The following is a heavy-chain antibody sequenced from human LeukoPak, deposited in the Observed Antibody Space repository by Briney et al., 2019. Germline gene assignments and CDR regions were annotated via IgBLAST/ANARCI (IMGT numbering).Heavy chain of an antibody. CDR2: ISSSSSDI. J-gene: IGHJ4*02. CDR1: EFTFSTYS. V-gene: IGHV3-21*01. D-gene: IGHD4-23*01. CDR3: ARGDTMVTRHLDY. Sequence: PGGPLRLSCAASEFTFSTYSMNWVRQAPGKGLEWVSIISSSSSDIHYADSVKGRFTISRDNAKNSLYLQMNSLRAEDTAVYYCARGDTMVTRHLDYWGQGTLVTVSS.